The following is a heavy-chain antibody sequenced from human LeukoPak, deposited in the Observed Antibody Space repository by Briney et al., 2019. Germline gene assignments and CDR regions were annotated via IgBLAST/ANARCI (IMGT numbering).Heavy chain of an antibody. J-gene: IGHJ4*02. Sequence: GGSLRLSCAASGFTFSDYYMSWIRQAPGKGLEWVSYISSSGSTIYYADSVKGRFTISRDNAKNSLYLQMNSLRAEDMALYYCAKDSSGVVVPAGYFDYWGQGTLVTVSS. D-gene: IGHD2-2*01. CDR2: ISSSGSTI. CDR3: AKDSSGVVVPAGYFDY. V-gene: IGHV3-11*01. CDR1: GFTFSDYY.